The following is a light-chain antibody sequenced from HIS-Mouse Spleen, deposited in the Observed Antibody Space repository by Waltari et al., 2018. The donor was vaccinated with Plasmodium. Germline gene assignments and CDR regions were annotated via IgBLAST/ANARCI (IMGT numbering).Light chain of an antibody. Sequence: SYELTQPPSVSVSPGQTARITCSGDALPKKYAYWYQQKSGQAPVRVIYEDSKRPSGIPERFSGSSSGTMATLTISGAQVEDEADDYCYSTDSSGNHRVFGGGTKLTVL. CDR3: YSTDSSGNHRV. V-gene: IGLV3-10*01. CDR2: EDS. J-gene: IGLJ3*02. CDR1: ALPKKY.